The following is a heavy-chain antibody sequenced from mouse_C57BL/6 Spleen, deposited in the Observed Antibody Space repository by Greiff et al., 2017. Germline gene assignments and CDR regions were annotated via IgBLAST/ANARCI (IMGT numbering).Heavy chain of an antibody. CDR1: GFTFSDYG. CDR3: ARPIVTTYYAMDY. J-gene: IGHJ4*01. Sequence: EVHLVESGGGLVKPGGSLKLSCAASGFTFSDYGMHWVRQAPEKGLEWVAYISSGSSTIYYADTVKGRFTISRDNAKNTLFLQMTSLRSEDTAMYYCARPIVTTYYAMDYWGQGTSVTVSS. CDR2: ISSGSSTI. D-gene: IGHD2-5*01. V-gene: IGHV5-17*01.